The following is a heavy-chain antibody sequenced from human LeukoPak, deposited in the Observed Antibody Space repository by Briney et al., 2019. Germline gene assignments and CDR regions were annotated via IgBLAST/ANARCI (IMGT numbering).Heavy chain of an antibody. D-gene: IGHD1-26*01. V-gene: IGHV3-30*18. Sequence: PGGSLRLSCTASGFTFSTYGVHWVRQAPGKGLEWVAVISYDGSDQDYADSVKGRFTISRDNSKNTVFVEVNSVRAEDAAVYYCSKDRVVWEQVATYGLDVWGQGTTVIVSS. CDR2: ISYDGSDQ. CDR1: GFTFSTYG. CDR3: SKDRVVWEQVATYGLDV. J-gene: IGHJ6*02.